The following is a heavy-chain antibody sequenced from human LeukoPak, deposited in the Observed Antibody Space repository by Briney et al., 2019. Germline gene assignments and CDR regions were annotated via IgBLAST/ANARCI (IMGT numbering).Heavy chain of an antibody. D-gene: IGHD6-6*01. Sequence: PSETLSLTCTVSGGSISSTSYYWGWIRQAPGKGLEWIGRIYYSGSTYYNPSLKRRVTISVDTSKKQFSLKLSSVTAADTAVYYCARHLSRESSSSAIPRAFDYWGQGTLVTVSS. CDR2: IYYSGST. CDR3: ARHLSRESSSSAIPRAFDY. V-gene: IGHV4-39*01. J-gene: IGHJ4*02. CDR1: GGSISSTSYY.